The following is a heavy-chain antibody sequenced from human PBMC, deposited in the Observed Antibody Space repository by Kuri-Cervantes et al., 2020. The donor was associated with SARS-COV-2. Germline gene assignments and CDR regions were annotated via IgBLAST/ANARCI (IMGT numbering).Heavy chain of an antibody. CDR2: ISYDGSNK. J-gene: IGHJ3*02. D-gene: IGHD6-19*01. V-gene: IGHV3-30-3*01. CDR3: ARELGSSGWNDAFDI. CDR1: GFTFSSYA. Sequence: GESLRLSCAASGFTFSSYAMHWVRQAPGKGLEWVAVISYDGSNKYYADSVKGRFTISRDNSKNTLYLQMNSLRAEDTAVYYCARELGSSGWNDAFDIWGKGAMVTVSS.